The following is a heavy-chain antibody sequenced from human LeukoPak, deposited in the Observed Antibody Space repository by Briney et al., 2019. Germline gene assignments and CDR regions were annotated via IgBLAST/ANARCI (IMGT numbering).Heavy chain of an antibody. CDR1: GFTFSSYT. V-gene: IGHV3-21*04. D-gene: IGHD6-19*01. CDR2: ITSSSSI. Sequence: GGSLRLSCAASGFTFSSYTMNWVRQAPGKGLEWVSSITSSSSIYYADSVKGRFTISRDNAKNSLYLQMNSLRAEDTALYYCAKQGYSSGWYGAFDIWGQGTMVTVSS. CDR3: AKQGYSSGWYGAFDI. J-gene: IGHJ3*02.